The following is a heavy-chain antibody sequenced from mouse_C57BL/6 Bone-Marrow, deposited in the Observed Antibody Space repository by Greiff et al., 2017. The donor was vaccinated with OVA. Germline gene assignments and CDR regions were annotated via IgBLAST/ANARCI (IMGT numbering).Heavy chain of an antibody. CDR3: ARLGGWGYDVYSPWYFDV. D-gene: IGHD2-3*01. V-gene: IGHV1-15*01. CDR2: IDPETGGT. J-gene: IGHJ1*03. Sequence: VQLVESGAELVRPGASVTLSCKASGYTFTDYEMHWVKQTPVHGLEWIGAIDPETGGTAYNQKFKGKAILTADKSSSTAYMELRSLTSEDSAVYYCARLGGWGYDVYSPWYFDVCGTGTTVTVSS. CDR1: GYTFTDYE.